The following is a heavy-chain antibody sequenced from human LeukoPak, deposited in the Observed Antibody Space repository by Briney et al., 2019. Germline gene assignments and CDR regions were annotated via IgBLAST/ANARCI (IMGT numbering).Heavy chain of an antibody. D-gene: IGHD3-10*01. CDR1: GGSISSYY. V-gene: IGHV4-59*08. J-gene: IGHJ6*02. CDR3: ARLAYGSGSPRRGMDV. CDR2: IYYSGST. Sequence: SETLSLTCSVSGGSISSYYWSWIRQPPGKGLEWIGYIYYSGSTNYNPSLRSRVTISVDTSKNQFSLRLSSVTAADTAVYYCARLAYGSGSPRRGMDVWGQGTTVTVSS.